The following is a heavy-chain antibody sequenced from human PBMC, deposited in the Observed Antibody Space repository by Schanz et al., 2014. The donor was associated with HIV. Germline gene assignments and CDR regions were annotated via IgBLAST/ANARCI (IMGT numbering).Heavy chain of an antibody. J-gene: IGHJ4*02. D-gene: IGHD3-10*01. CDR2: IRGGAGGT. V-gene: IGHV3-23*01. Sequence: EVQLLESGGGLLHPGGSLRLSCAASGFTFNSYAMNALSWVRQAPGRGLEWVSDIRGGAGGTYYADSVKGRFTISRDNSKSTLYLQMNRLRAEDTAVYYCARDGSLNRGFDYWGQGTLVTVSS. CDR1: GFTFNSYA. CDR3: ARDGSLNRGFDY.